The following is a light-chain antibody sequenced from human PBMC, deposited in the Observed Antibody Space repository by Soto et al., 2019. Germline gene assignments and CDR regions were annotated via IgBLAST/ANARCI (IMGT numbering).Light chain of an antibody. CDR1: DIREKN. Sequence: SYELIEPLSVSVALGQTATITCGEGDIREKNVHWYQQRPGQAPVLVIYKDNNRPSGIPQRFSGSNSGNTATLTISRAQVGDEADYSFQLCDGTTALFGGGTKVTVL. V-gene: IGLV3-9*01. CDR2: KDN. J-gene: IGLJ2*01. CDR3: QLCDGTTAL.